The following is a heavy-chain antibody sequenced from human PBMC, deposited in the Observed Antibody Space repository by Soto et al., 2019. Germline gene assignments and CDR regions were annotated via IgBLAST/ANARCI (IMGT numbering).Heavy chain of an antibody. CDR1: GGSISSGDYY. Sequence: SLTCTVSGGSISSGDYYWSWIRQPPGKGLEWIGYIYYSGSTYYNPSLKSRVTISVDTSKNQFSLKLSSVTAADTAVYYCARDPSFYYDSSGSHPGAFDIWGQGTMVTVSS. CDR3: ARDPSFYYDSSGSHPGAFDI. V-gene: IGHV4-30-4*01. CDR2: IYYSGST. D-gene: IGHD3-22*01. J-gene: IGHJ3*02.